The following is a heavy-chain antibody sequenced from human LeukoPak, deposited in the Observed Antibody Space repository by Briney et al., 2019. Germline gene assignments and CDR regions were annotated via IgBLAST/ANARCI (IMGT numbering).Heavy chain of an antibody. V-gene: IGHV1-46*01. CDR1: GYTFTSYY. CDR3: ARGSPVYYDSSGYSLDI. D-gene: IGHD3-22*01. J-gene: IGHJ3*02. CDR2: INPSGGST. Sequence: GSVKVSCKASGYTFTSYYMHRVRQAPGQGLEWMRIINPSGGSTSYAQKFQGRVTMTRDMSTSTVYMELSSLRSEDTAVYYCARGSPVYYDSSGYSLDIWGQGTMVTVSS.